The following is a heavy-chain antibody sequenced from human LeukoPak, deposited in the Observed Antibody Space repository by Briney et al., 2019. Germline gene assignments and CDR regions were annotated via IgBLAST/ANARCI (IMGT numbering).Heavy chain of an antibody. CDR2: ISNDGNNK. V-gene: IGHV3-30-3*01. D-gene: IGHD3-16*01. CDR3: AKDYDYSTTYYYYGMDV. J-gene: IGHJ6*02. CDR1: GFTFSNYA. Sequence: GGSLRLSCATSGFTFSNYAIHWDRQAPGKGLEWVAVISNDGNNKHYADSVKGRFTISRDNSKDTLYLQMNSLRAEDTAVYYCAKDYDYSTTYYYYGMDVWGQGTTVTVSS.